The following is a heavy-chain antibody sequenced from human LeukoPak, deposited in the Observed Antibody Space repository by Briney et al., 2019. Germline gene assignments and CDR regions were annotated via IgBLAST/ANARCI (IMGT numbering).Heavy chain of an antibody. D-gene: IGHD3-9*01. CDR3: ARTKPILTGYSLQPRDNWFDP. J-gene: IGHJ5*02. V-gene: IGHV1-69*01. CDR2: IIPIFGTA. CDR1: GGTFSSYA. Sequence: SVKVSCKASGGTFSSYAISWVRQAPGQGLEWMGGIIPIFGTANYAQKFQGRVTITADESTSTAYMELSSLRSEDTAVYYCARTKPILTGYSLQPRDNWFDPRGQGTLVTVSS.